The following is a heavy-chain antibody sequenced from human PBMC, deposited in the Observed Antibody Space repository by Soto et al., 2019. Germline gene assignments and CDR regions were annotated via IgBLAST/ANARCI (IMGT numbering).Heavy chain of an antibody. J-gene: IGHJ4*02. D-gene: IGHD5-12*01. CDR2: IRGSGGPT. Sequence: DVQLLESRGDLVQPGGSLRLSCAATGFIFSSYAMSWVRQAPGKGLEWVSLIRGSGGPTNYADSVKGRFTVSRDNSKNILLLQMNSLRAEDTAVYYCVKDFRVGFDWTHDWGQGTLVTVSS. CDR1: GFIFSSYA. CDR3: VKDFRVGFDWTHD. V-gene: IGHV3-23*01.